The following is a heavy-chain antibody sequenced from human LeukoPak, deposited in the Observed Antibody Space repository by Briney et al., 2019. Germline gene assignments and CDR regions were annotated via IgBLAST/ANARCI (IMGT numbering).Heavy chain of an antibody. Sequence: ETLSLTCTVSGYSISSGYYWGWIRQPPGKGLEWIGSIYHSGSTYYNPSLKSRVTISVDTSKNQFSLKLSSVTAADTAVYYCARDGDYEFTEDAFEIWGQGTMVTVSS. V-gene: IGHV4-38-2*02. CDR1: GYSISSGYY. J-gene: IGHJ3*02. CDR3: ARDGDYEFTEDAFEI. CDR2: IYHSGST. D-gene: IGHD4-17*01.